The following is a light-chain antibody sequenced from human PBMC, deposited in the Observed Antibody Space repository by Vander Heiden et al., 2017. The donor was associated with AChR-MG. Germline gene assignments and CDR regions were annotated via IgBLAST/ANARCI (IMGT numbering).Light chain of an antibody. J-gene: IGKJ4*01. CDR1: QSISTY. Sequence: DNQMTQSPSSLSASVGDRVTITCRASQSISTYLNWYRQKPGKAPKVLIYGASNLQSGVPSRFSGSGSGTEFTLTITSLQPEDFATYFCQQSHSPPLTFGGGTKVEIK. V-gene: IGKV1-39*01. CDR3: QQSHSPPLT. CDR2: GAS.